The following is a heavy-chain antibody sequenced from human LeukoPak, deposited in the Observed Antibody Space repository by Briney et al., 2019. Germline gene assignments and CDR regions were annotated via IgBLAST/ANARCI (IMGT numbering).Heavy chain of an antibody. CDR1: GFTFSSYA. Sequence: GGSLRLSCAASGFTFSSYAMHWVRQAPGKGLEWVAVISYDGSNKYYADSVKGRFTISRDNSKNTLYLQMNSLRAGDTAVYYCARHPTAMVDYWGQGTLVTVSS. CDR3: ARHPTAMVDY. D-gene: IGHD5-18*01. V-gene: IGHV3-30-3*01. CDR2: ISYDGSNK. J-gene: IGHJ4*02.